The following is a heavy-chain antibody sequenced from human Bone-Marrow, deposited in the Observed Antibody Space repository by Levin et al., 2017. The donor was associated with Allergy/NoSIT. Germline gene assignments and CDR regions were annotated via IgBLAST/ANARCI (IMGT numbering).Heavy chain of an antibody. D-gene: IGHD3-16*01. V-gene: IGHV4-34*01. CDR2: INHSGST. CDR3: ARGLWGGAHYYYYDGMDV. CDR1: GGSFSGYY. Sequence: SETLSLTCAVYGGSFSGYYWSWIRQPPGKGLEWIGEINHSGSTNYNPSLKSRVTISVDTSKNQFSLKLSSVTAADTAVYYCARGLWGGAHYYYYDGMDVWGQGTTVTVSS. J-gene: IGHJ6*02.